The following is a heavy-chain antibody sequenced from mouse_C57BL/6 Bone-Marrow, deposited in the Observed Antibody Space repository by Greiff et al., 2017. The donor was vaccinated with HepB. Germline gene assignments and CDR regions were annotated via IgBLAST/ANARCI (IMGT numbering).Heavy chain of an antibody. CDR3: ARAYYYGSSPYYFDY. Sequence: EVKLMESEGGLVQPGSSMKLSCTASGFTFSDYYMAWVRQVPEKGLEWVANINYDGSSTYYLDSLKSRFIISRDNAKNILYLQMSSLKSEDTATYYCARAYYYGSSPYYFDYWGQGTTLTVSS. V-gene: IGHV5-16*01. CDR2: INYDGSST. D-gene: IGHD1-1*01. J-gene: IGHJ2*01. CDR1: GFTFSDYY.